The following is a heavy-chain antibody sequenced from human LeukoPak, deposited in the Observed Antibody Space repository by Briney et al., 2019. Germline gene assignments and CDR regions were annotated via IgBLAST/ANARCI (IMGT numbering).Heavy chain of an antibody. CDR1: GFTFSSYA. CDR3: AKEPSRGTYGKFDY. V-gene: IGHV3-23*01. D-gene: IGHD1-14*01. J-gene: IGHJ4*02. CDR2: ISGSGGST. Sequence: GGSLRLSCAASGFTFSSYALSWVRQAPGKGLEWVSAISGSGGSTYYADSVKGRFIISRDNSKNTLYLQMNSLRAEDTAVYYCAKEPSRGTYGKFDYWGQGTLVTVSS.